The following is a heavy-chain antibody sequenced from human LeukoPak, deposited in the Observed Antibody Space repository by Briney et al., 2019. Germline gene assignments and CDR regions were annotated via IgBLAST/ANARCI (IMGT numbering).Heavy chain of an antibody. D-gene: IGHD6-19*01. Sequence: SETLSLTCTVSGGSISSSSYYWGWIRQPPGKGLEWIGSIYYSGSTYYNPSLKSRVTISVDTSKNQFSLKLTSVTAADTAIYYCASLYSSGWYPFDYWGQGTLVTVSS. J-gene: IGHJ4*02. CDR3: ASLYSSGWYPFDY. V-gene: IGHV4-39*01. CDR2: IYYSGST. CDR1: GGSISSSSYY.